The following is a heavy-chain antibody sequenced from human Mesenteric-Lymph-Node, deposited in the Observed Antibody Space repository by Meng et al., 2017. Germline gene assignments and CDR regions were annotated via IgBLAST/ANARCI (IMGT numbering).Heavy chain of an antibody. CDR2: IYHSGST. V-gene: IGHV4-4*02. J-gene: IGHJ4*02. CDR3: ARGGYYSFDY. CDR1: GGSISSVYW. D-gene: IGHD5-18*01. Sequence: VQLQESGPGMVNASETLSLTCAVSGGSISSVYWWTWVRQSPGKGLEWIGEIYHSGSTNYNPSLKSRVTISVDKSKNQFSLKLTSVTAADTAVYYCARGGYYSFDYWGQGTLVTVSS.